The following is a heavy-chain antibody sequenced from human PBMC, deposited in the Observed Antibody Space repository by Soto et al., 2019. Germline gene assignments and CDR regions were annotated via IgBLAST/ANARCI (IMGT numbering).Heavy chain of an antibody. J-gene: IGHJ4*02. CDR3: ANRGKWNHLDY. CDR2: IYWDDDK. V-gene: IGHV2-5*02. CDR1: GFSLSTNEVG. D-gene: IGHD1-1*01. Sequence: SGPTLVNPTQTLTLTCTFSGFSLSTNEVGVGWIRQPPGKALEWLALIYWDDDKRYSPSLKSRLTVTRDTSKNQVVLTMTNMDPVDTGKYYCANRGKWNHLDYWGQGTLVTVSS.